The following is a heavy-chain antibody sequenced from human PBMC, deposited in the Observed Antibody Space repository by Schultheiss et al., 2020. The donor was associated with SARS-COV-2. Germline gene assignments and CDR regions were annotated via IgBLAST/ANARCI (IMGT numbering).Heavy chain of an antibody. CDR1: GFTFSPYA. J-gene: IGHJ6*02. D-gene: IGHD6-19*01. Sequence: GGSLRLSCAASGFTFSPYAMHWVRQAPGKGLEWVAVTSYDGSNEYYADSVRGRFTISRDNAKSTLFLQMNSLRPEDTAVYYCARALSTGWYEKYYYGMDVWGQGTTVTVSS. CDR3: ARALSTGWYEKYYYGMDV. V-gene: IGHV3-30*01. CDR2: TSYDGSNE.